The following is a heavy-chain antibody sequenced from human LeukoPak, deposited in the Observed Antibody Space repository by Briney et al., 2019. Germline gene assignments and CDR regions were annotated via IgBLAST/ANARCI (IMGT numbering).Heavy chain of an antibody. V-gene: IGHV4-34*01. CDR2: INHSGST. J-gene: IGHJ4*02. D-gene: IGHD3-10*01. CDR3: ARAVAVRVVFGY. CDR1: GGSFSGYY. Sequence: SETLSLTCAVYGGSFSGYYWSWIRQPPGKGLEWIGEINHSGSTNYNPSLKSRVTISVDTSKNQFSLKLSSVTAVDTAVYYCARAVAVRVVFGYWGQGTLVTVSS.